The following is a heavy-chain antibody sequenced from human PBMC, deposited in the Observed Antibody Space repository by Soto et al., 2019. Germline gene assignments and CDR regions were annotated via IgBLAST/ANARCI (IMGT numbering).Heavy chain of an antibody. CDR2: IAYDASKK. Sequence: QVQLVESGGGVVQPGRSPRLSCAASGFSFSYYAMHWVRQAPGKGLEWVAVIAYDASKKYYADSVKGRFTISRDNSKNTLYLQMNSLRDEDTAVYYCASPYCSGGSCYLTEYFQHWGQGTLVTVSS. J-gene: IGHJ1*01. D-gene: IGHD2-15*01. V-gene: IGHV3-30*03. CDR3: ASPYCSGGSCYLTEYFQH. CDR1: GFSFSYYA.